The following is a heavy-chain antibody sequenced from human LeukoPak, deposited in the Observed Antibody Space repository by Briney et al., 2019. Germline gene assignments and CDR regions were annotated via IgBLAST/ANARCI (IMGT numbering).Heavy chain of an antibody. CDR2: ISSSSSYI. J-gene: IGHJ4*02. Sequence: GGSLRLSCAASGFTFSSYSMNWVRQAPGKGLEWVSSISSSSSYIYYADSVKGRFTISRDNAKNSLYLQMNSLRAEDTAVYYCARDIGDSSSGWGYFDYWGQGTLVTVSS. V-gene: IGHV3-21*04. D-gene: IGHD3-22*01. CDR1: GFTFSSYS. CDR3: ARDIGDSSSGWGYFDY.